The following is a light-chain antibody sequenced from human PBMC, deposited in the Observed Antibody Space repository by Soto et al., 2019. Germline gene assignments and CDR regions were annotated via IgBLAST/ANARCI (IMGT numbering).Light chain of an antibody. J-gene: IGKJ2*01. CDR2: DAS. V-gene: IGKV3-11*01. CDR3: QQRSNWPQT. Sequence: EIVLTQSPATLSLSPGERATLSCRASQSVSSYLAWYQQKPGQAPRLLIYDASTRATGIPARFSGSGSGTDFALTIISLEPEDFAVYSCQQRSNWPQTVDQGTKPEI. CDR1: QSVSSY.